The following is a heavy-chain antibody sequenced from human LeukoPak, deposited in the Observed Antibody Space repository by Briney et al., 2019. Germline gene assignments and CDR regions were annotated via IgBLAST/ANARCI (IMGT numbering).Heavy chain of an antibody. CDR3: ARHTYDSSGCYYLIDY. V-gene: IGHV5-51*01. D-gene: IGHD3-22*01. J-gene: IGHJ4*02. CDR1: GYSFTSYW. CDR2: IYPGDSDT. Sequence: GESLKISCKGSGYSFTSYWIGWVRQMPGKGLEWMGIIYPGDSDTRYSPSFQGQVTISADKSISTAYLQWSSLKASDTAMYYCARHTYDSSGCYYLIDYWGQGTLVTVSS.